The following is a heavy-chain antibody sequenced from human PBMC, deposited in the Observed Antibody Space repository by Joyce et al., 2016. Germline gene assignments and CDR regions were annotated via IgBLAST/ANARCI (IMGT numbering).Heavy chain of an antibody. V-gene: IGHV4-30-2*01. CDR3: ARAPRGPGYFDS. Sequence: QLLLQESGPGLVKTSQTLSLTCAVSGDSFTTGGYAWNWIRQPPGKGLEWIGDIYHSGNTPFPPSLHSRVTISLDRSKSQFSLKLSSVTAADTAVYYCARAPRGPGYFDSWGQGTLVTVSS. D-gene: IGHD3-10*01. CDR2: IYHSGNT. CDR1: GDSFTTGGYA. J-gene: IGHJ4*02.